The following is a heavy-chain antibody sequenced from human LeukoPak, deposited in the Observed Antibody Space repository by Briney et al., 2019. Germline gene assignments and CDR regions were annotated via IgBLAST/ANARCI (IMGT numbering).Heavy chain of an antibody. Sequence: SETLSLTCTVSGGSITSGTYYWGWIRQPPGKGLEWIGNMYYSGSPYHNPSLKSRVTISVDTSRNQFSLKLNSVTASDTAVYYCVRSTTVTTWFDYWGQGTLVTVSS. CDR3: VRSTTVTTWFDY. D-gene: IGHD4-11*01. V-gene: IGHV4-39*01. J-gene: IGHJ4*02. CDR1: GGSITSGTYY. CDR2: MYYSGSP.